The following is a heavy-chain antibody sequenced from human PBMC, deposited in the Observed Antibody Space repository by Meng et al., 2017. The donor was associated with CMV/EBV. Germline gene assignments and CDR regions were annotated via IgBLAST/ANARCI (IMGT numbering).Heavy chain of an antibody. J-gene: IGHJ2*01. CDR2: IYYSGST. V-gene: IGHV4-59*01. CDR1: GGSISSYY. D-gene: IGHD1-26*01. Sequence: SETLSLTCTVSGGSISSYYWSCIRQPPGKGLEWIGYIYYSGSTNYNPSLKSRVTISVDTSKNQFSLKLSSVTAADTAVYYCARSTPIVGATFDLWGRGTLVTVSS. CDR3: ARSTPIVGATFDL.